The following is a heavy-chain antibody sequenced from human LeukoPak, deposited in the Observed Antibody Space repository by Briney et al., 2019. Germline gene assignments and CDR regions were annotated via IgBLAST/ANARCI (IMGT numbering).Heavy chain of an antibody. CDR2: IWYDASNK. J-gene: IGHJ4*02. CDR3: ATDISTHYFGS. D-gene: IGHD3-9*01. CDR1: GFPFSSYS. V-gene: IGHV3-33*08. Sequence: GGSLRLSCAASGFPFSSYSMTWVRQAPGKGLEWVTFIWYDASNKYYAESVKGRFTISRDNSRNTVFLQMNSLRAEDTAIYYCATDISTHYFGSWGQGTLVTVSS.